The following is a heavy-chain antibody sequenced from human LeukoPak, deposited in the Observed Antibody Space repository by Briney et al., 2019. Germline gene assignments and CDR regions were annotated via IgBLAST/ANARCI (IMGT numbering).Heavy chain of an antibody. J-gene: IGHJ6*03. CDR1: GFTFSSYG. D-gene: IGHD2-2*01. CDR3: AKEYCSSTSCYYYYYYYMDV. Sequence: GGSLRLSCAASGFTFSSYGMHWVRQAPGKGLEWVAFIRYDGSNKYYADPVKGRFTISRDNSKNTLYLQMNSLRAEDTAVYYCAKEYCSSTSCYYYYYYYMDVWGKGTTVTISS. CDR2: IRYDGSNK. V-gene: IGHV3-30*02.